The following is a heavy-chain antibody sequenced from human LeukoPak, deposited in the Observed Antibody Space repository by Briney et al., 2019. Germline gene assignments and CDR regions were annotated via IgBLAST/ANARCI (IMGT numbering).Heavy chain of an antibody. J-gene: IGHJ4*02. D-gene: IGHD4-17*01. Sequence: PGGSLRLSCAASGFTFSSYAMHWVRQAPGKGLEWVAVISYDGSNKYYADSVKGRFTISRDNAKNSLYLQMNSLRAEDTAVYYCARDNGYGDYVFDYWGQGTLVTVSS. CDR3: ARDNGYGDYVFDY. CDR2: ISYDGSNK. CDR1: GFTFSSYA. V-gene: IGHV3-30-3*01.